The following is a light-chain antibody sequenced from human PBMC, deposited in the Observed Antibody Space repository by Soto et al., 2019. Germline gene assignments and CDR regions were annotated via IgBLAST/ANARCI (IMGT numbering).Light chain of an antibody. J-gene: IGKJ2*01. Sequence: EIVLTQSPGTLSLSPGERATLSCRASQSVSSNYLAWYQQKPGQAPRLLIYGASSRATGIPDRFSGSGSGTDFTLTSGRLEPEYFAVYYCQQYGNLYTFGQGTKLEIK. V-gene: IGKV3-20*01. CDR3: QQYGNLYT. CDR1: QSVSSNY. CDR2: GAS.